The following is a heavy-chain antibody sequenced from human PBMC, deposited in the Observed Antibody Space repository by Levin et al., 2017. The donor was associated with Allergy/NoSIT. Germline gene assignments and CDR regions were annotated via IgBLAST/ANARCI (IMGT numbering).Heavy chain of an antibody. V-gene: IGHV3-21*01. CDR1: GFTFSSYS. Sequence: PGGSLRLSCAASGFTFSSYSMNWVRQAPGKGLEWVSSISSSSSYIYYADSVKGRFTISRDNAKNSLYLQMNSLRAEDTAVYYCARDNYDSSGYYYVPEYFQHWGQGTLVTVSS. CDR2: ISSSSSYI. J-gene: IGHJ1*01. D-gene: IGHD3-22*01. CDR3: ARDNYDSSGYYYVPEYFQH.